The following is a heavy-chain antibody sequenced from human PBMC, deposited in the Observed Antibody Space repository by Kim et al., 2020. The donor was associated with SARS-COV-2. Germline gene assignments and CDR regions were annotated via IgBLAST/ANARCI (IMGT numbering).Heavy chain of an antibody. D-gene: IGHD6-19*01. CDR1: GFTFTDAS. CDR3: TTRFSLGWYLMDS. V-gene: IGHV3-15*01. J-gene: IGHJ4*02. Sequence: GGSLRLSCAASGFTFTDASMSWVRQAPGKGLDWIGRIRSKSDGGTTESAPTVKGRFTLSRDDSNNMLFLEMNSLKTEDTGIYYCTTRFSLGWYLMDSWGQGTLVTVSS. CDR2: IRSKSDGGTT.